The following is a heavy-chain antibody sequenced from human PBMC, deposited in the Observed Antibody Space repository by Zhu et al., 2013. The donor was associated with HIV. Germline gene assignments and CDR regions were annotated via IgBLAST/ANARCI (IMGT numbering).Heavy chain of an antibody. V-gene: IGHV1-2*02. J-gene: IGHJ4*02. CDR3: ARALTRTVSMNNGRAALDL. Sequence: QVQVEQSGAEVRKPGASVNISCRASAYTSTDYHLNWVRQVPGQGLDWIGWINPNTGVTNFAQKFQGRVTITRDTSSTGAYMDLKSLTSDDTALYYCARALTRTVSMNNGRAALDLWGQGTDLTVST. D-gene: IGHD3-22*01. CDR2: INPNTGVT. CDR1: AYTSTDYH.